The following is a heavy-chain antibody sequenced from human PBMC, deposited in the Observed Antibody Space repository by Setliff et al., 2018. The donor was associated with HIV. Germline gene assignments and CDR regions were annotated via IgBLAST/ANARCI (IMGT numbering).Heavy chain of an antibody. CDR2: IYTSGST. J-gene: IGHJ4*02. D-gene: IGHD6-13*01. V-gene: IGHV4-61*02. Sequence: SETLSLTCTASGGSISSGSYYWSWIRQPAGKGLEWIGRIYTSGSTKYNPSLKSRVTISVDTSKNQFSLKVSSVTAADTAVYYCARVARGGHSSRWYYFDYWGQGTLVTVSS. CDR3: ARVARGGHSSRWYYFDY. CDR1: GGSISSGSYY.